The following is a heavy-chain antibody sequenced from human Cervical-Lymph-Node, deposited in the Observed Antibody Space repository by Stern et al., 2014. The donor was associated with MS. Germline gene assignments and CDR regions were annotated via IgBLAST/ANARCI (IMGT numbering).Heavy chain of an antibody. CDR2: ISNISTYI. CDR1: GFTFSTHA. J-gene: IGHJ4*02. Sequence: EVQLVQSGGGLVKPGGSLRLSCAASGFTFSTHAVNWVRQAPGKGLEWVTAISNISTYIYYADSVKGRFTISRDNARNSLYLQMNSLRVDDTAVYYCLRDGGDYWGQGTLVTVSS. V-gene: IGHV3-21*01. CDR3: LRDGGDY. D-gene: IGHD3-16*01.